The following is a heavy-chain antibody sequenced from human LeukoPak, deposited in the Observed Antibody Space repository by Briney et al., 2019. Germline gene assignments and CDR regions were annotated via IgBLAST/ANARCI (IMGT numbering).Heavy chain of an antibody. CDR3: ASGQVNYGDDGFDI. CDR1: GFTFSSYS. D-gene: IGHD4-17*01. Sequence: GGSLRLSCAASGFTFSSYSMNWVRQAPGKGLEWVSSISSSSSYIYYADSVKGRFTISRDNAKNSLYLQMNSLRAEDTAVYYCASGQVNYGDDGFDIWGQGTMVTVSS. CDR2: ISSSSSYI. J-gene: IGHJ3*02. V-gene: IGHV3-21*01.